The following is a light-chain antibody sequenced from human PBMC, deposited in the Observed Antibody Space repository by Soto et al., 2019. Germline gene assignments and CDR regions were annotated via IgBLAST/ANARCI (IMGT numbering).Light chain of an antibody. CDR2: AAS. Sequence: AIRMTQSPSSLSASTVYRFTITCLASQGISSYLAWYQQKPGKAPKLLIYAASTLQSGVPSRFSGSGSGTDFTLTTSCLQSEDFATYYCQQYYSYPWTFGQGTKVDI. CDR3: QQYYSYPWT. J-gene: IGKJ1*01. V-gene: IGKV1-8*01. CDR1: QGISSY.